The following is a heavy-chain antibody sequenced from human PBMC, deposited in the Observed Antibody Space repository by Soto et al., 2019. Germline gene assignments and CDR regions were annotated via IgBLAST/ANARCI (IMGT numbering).Heavy chain of an antibody. CDR2: LIPVFGTA. CDR3: AREPRRAVAGTLMISQHYFYH. J-gene: IGHJ4*02. D-gene: IGHD6-19*01. V-gene: IGHV1-69*01. CDR1: GGTFSSYA. Sequence: QVQMVQSGAEVKKPGSSVRVSCKASGGTFSSYAFSWVRQAPGQGLAWMGGLIPVFGTADYEQRFQGRVTVTADEFTSTVYMELSSLRSEDTAMYYCAREPRRAVAGTLMISQHYFYHWGQGTLLTVSS.